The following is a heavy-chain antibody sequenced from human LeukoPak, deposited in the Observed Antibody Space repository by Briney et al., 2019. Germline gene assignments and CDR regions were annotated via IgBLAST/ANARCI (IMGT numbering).Heavy chain of an antibody. V-gene: IGHV1-18*01. D-gene: IGHD3-3*01. CDR3: ARGKYYDFWSGYYNWFDP. CDR1: GYTFTSYG. J-gene: IGHJ5*02. CDR2: ISAYNGNT. Sequence: ASVKVSCKASGYTFTSYGISWVRQAPGQGLEWMGWISAYNGNTNYAQKLQGRVTMTTDTSTSTVYMELRSLRSDDTAVYYCARGKYYDFWSGYYNWFDPWGQGTLVTVSS.